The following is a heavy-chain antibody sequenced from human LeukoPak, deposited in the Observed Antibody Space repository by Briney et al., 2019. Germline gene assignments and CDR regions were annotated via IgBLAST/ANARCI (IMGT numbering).Heavy chain of an antibody. D-gene: IGHD5-18*01. CDR3: ARAEGYSYGYFDY. J-gene: IGHJ4*02. V-gene: IGHV4-59*01. Sequence: SETLSLTCTVSGGSISSYYWSWIRQPPGKGLEWIGYIYYSGSTNYNPSLKSRVTISVDTSKNQFSLKLSSVTAADTAVYYCARAEGYSYGYFDYWGQGTLVTVSS. CDR2: IYYSGST. CDR1: GGSISSYY.